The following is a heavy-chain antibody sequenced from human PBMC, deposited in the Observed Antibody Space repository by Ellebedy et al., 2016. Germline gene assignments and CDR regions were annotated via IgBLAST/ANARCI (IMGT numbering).Heavy chain of an antibody. CDR3: ARVYSGNWFDT. CDR1: GGSISSSNW. V-gene: IGHV4-4*02. CDR2: IDHSGST. J-gene: IGHJ5*02. Sequence: SETLSLTCAVSGGSISSSNWWSWVRQPPGKGLEWIGEIDHSGSTNYSPSLKGRVTISVDKSKHQFYLKLNSVTAADTAVYYCARVYSGNWFDTWGQGTLVTVSS. D-gene: IGHD6-13*01.